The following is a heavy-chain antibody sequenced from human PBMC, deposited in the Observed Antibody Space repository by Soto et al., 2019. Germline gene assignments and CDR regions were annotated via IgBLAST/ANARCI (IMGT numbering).Heavy chain of an antibody. CDR2: IGTAGDT. CDR1: GFTFSSYD. D-gene: IGHD5-18*01. CDR3: ARDRGEYSYGYYYGMDV. Sequence: GGSLRLSCAASGFTFSSYDMHWVRQATGKGLEWVSAIGTAGDTYYPGSVKGRFTISRENAKNSLYLQMNSLRAEDTAVYYCARDRGEYSYGYYYGMDVWGQGTTVTVSS. J-gene: IGHJ6*02. V-gene: IGHV3-13*04.